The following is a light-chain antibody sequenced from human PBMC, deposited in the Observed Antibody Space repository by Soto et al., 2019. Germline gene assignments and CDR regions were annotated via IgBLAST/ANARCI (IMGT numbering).Light chain of an antibody. J-gene: IGKJ3*01. Sequence: EIVLTQSPDTLSLFPGERATLSCRASQSVRTYLAWYQQKPGQAPRLLISNASNRATGIPARFSGSGSGTDFTLTISRLEPEDFAVYYCQQYGSSVFNFGPGTKVDIK. CDR1: QSVRTY. V-gene: IGKV3-11*01. CDR2: NAS. CDR3: QQYGSSVFN.